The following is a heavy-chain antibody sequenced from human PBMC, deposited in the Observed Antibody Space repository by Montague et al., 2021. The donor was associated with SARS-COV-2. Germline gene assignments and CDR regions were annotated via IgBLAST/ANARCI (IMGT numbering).Heavy chain of an antibody. CDR1: GGSISSGSYY. CDR3: ARVVGFDFDY. V-gene: IGHV4-61*02. CDR2: IYTSGST. J-gene: IGHJ4*02. Sequence: TLSLTCTVSGGSISSGSYYWSWIRQPAGKGLEWIGRIYTSGSTNYNPSLKSRVTISIDTSKNQFSLKLSPVTAADTAVYYCARVVGFDFDYWGQGTLVTVSS. D-gene: IGHD2-21*01.